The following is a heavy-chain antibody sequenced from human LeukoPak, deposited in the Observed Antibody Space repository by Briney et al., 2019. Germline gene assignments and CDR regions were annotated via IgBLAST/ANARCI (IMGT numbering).Heavy chain of an antibody. Sequence: ASVKVSCKASGYTFTGYYMHWVRQAPGQGLEWMGWINPNSGGANYAQKFYARVTMTRDTSISTAYMELSRLRSDDTAVYYCARAPGLHSSSWYGAWGQGTLVTVSS. J-gene: IGHJ5*02. D-gene: IGHD6-13*01. CDR1: GYTFTGYY. V-gene: IGHV1-2*02. CDR3: ARAPGLHSSSWYGA. CDR2: INPNSGGA.